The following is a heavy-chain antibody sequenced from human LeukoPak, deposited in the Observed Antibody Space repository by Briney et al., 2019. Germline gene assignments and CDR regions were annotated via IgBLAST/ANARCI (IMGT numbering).Heavy chain of an antibody. Sequence: SETLSLTCTVSGGSISSSSYYWGWIRQPPGKGLEWIGSIYYSGSTYYNPSLKSRVTISVDTSKNQFSLKLSSVTAADTAVYYCARQSPRTTVTTHWGQGTLVTVSS. CDR3: ARQSPRTTVTTH. D-gene: IGHD4-17*01. V-gene: IGHV4-39*01. CDR2: IYYSGST. J-gene: IGHJ4*02. CDR1: GGSISSSSYY.